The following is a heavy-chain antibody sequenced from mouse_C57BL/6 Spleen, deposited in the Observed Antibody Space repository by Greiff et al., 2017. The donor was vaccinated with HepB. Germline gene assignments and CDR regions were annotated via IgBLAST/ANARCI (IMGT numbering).Heavy chain of an antibody. V-gene: IGHV1-81*01. CDR2: IYPRSGNT. CDR1: GYTFTSYG. D-gene: IGHD2-4*01. CDR3: AGYDYDVYYAMDY. J-gene: IGHJ4*01. Sequence: VKLVESGAELARPGASVKLSCKASGYTFTSYGISWVKQRTGQGLEWIGEIYPRSGNTYYNEKFKGKATLTADKSSSTAYMELRSLTSEDSAVYFCAGYDYDVYYAMDYWGQGTSVTVSS.